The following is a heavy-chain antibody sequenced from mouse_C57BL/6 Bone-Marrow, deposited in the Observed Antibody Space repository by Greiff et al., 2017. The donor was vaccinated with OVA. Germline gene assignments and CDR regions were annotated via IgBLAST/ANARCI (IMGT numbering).Heavy chain of an antibody. V-gene: IGHV1-81*01. J-gene: IGHJ4*01. D-gene: IGHD2-5*01. CDR1: GYTFTSYG. CDR2: IYPRSGNT. Sequence: QVQLQQSGAELARPGASVKLSCKASGYTFTSYGISWVKQRNGQGLEWIGEIYPRSGNTYYNEKFKGKATLTADKSSSTAYMELRSLTSEDSAVYFCVYSNLWAMDYWGQGTSVTVSS. CDR3: VYSNLWAMDY.